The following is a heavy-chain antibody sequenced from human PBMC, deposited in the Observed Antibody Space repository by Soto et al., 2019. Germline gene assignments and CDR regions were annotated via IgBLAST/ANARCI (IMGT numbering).Heavy chain of an antibody. CDR2: IYYSGST. J-gene: IGHJ4*02. CDR1: GASLSGFY. Sequence: PSETLSLTCTVSGASLSGFYWSWIRQSPEKGLECIGNIYYSGSTSYNPSLKSRVTISVDTSKNQFSLKLSSVTAADTAVYYCARRGLVGATTFDYWGQGTLVTVSS. D-gene: IGHD1-26*01. CDR3: ARRGLVGATTFDY. V-gene: IGHV4-59*08.